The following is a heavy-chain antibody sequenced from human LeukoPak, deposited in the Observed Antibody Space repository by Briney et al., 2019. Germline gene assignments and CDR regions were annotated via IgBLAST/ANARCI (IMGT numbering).Heavy chain of an antibody. V-gene: IGHV4-34*01. J-gene: IGHJ4*02. D-gene: IGHD6-13*01. CDR1: GGSFSGYY. CDR2: INHSGST. Sequence: PSETLSLTCAVYGGSFSGYYWSWLRQPPGKGLEWLGEINHSGSTNYNPSLKSRVTISVDTSKHHFSLKLSSVTAADTAVYYCARDPIAAAGFDYWGQGTLVTVSS. CDR3: ARDPIAAAGFDY.